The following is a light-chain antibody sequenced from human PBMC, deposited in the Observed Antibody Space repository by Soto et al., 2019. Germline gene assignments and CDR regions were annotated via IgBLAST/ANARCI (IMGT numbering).Light chain of an antibody. CDR3: QQYGSSPIT. J-gene: IGKJ5*01. Sequence: ILLPQSPGALSLSPWERATLAFMSSQSVSIIYLAWYQQKPGQAPSLLIYATSSRATGIPDRFSGSGSGTDFSLTISRLEPEDFAVYYCQQYGSSPITFGQGTRLEI. V-gene: IGKV3-20*01. CDR2: ATS. CDR1: QSVSIIY.